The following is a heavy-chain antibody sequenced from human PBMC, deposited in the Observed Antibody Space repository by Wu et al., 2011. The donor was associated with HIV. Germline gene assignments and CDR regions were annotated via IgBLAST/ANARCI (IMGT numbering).Heavy chain of an antibody. D-gene: IGHD6-13*01. CDR1: GYTFSDYY. Sequence: QVQLVQSGAEVKKPGASVKVSCKASGYTFSDYYMHWVRQAPGQGLEWMGWINPNSGGTNYAQKFQGRATMTRDTSINTAYMDLSSLTSDDTAVYYCARDPGIAPTGMFGWGQGTLVTVSS. CDR2: INPNSGGT. V-gene: IGHV1-2*02. J-gene: IGHJ4*02. CDR3: ARDPGIAPTGMFG.